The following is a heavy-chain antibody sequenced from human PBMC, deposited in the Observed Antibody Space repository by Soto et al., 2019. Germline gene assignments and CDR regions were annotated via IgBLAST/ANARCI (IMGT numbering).Heavy chain of an antibody. Sequence: SETLSLTCTVSGGSISGFYWSWIRQPPGKGLEWIGYIYYNGSTNYNPSLKSRVTISVDTSKNQFSLKLSSVTAADTVLYFCARTYYDFWSGYWRWFDPWGQGTLVTVSS. J-gene: IGHJ5*02. D-gene: IGHD3-3*01. CDR1: GGSISGFY. CDR3: ARTYYDFWSGYWRWFDP. CDR2: IYYNGST. V-gene: IGHV4-59*01.